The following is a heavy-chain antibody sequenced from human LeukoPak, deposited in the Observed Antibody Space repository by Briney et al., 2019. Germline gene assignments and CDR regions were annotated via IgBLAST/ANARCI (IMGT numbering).Heavy chain of an antibody. CDR1: GGTFSSYA. D-gene: IGHD2-2*02. J-gene: IGHJ6*02. Sequence: ASVTVSCTASGGTFSSYAISWVRQAPGQGLEWMGGIIPIFGTANYAQKFQGRVTITADESTSTAYMELSSLRSEDTAVYYCARKTLPRYCSSTSCYSDPYYYYGMDVWGQGTTVTVSS. CDR2: IIPIFGTA. CDR3: ARKTLPRYCSSTSCYSDPYYYYGMDV. V-gene: IGHV1-69*13.